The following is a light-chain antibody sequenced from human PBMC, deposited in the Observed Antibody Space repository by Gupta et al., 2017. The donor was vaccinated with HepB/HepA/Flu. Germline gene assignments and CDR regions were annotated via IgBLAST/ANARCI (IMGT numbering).Light chain of an antibody. CDR1: SSDVGAYNY. CDR2: EVS. Sequence: QSALTQPPSASGSPGQSVTISCTGTSSDVGAYNYVSWYQQHPGKAPKVIIYEVSKRPSGVPDRFSGSKSGNTASLTVSGLQAEDEADYYCSSYGGTHSLYYVFGSGTKVTV. CDR3: SSYGGTHSLYYV. V-gene: IGLV2-8*01. J-gene: IGLJ1*01.